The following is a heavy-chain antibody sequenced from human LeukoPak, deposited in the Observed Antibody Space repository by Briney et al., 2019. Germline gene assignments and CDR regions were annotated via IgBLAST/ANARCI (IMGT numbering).Heavy chain of an antibody. CDR1: GFTFSSYG. CDR3: ARDFTGIAVKLGDFDY. D-gene: IGHD6-19*01. V-gene: IGHV3-21*01. J-gene: IGHJ4*02. CDR2: ISSSTRYI. Sequence: PGGSLRLSCAASGFTFSSYGMNWVRQAPGKGLEWVSFISSSTRYIYYADSVKGRFTISRDNAKNSLYLQMNSLRAEDTAVYYCARDFTGIAVKLGDFDYWGQGTLVTVSS.